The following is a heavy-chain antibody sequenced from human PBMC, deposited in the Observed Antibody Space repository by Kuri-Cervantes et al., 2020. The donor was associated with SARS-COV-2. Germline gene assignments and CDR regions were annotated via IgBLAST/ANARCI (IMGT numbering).Heavy chain of an antibody. V-gene: IGHV1-2*02. J-gene: IGHJ4*02. D-gene: IGHD1-7*01. CDR2: INPNSGGT. Sequence: ASVKVSCKASGYTFTGYYMHWVRQAPGQGLEWMGWINPNSGGTNYAQKFQGRVTMTRDTSISTAYMELSRLRSDDTAVYYCARAPIKNPSNWNLDDWGQGTLVTVSS. CDR1: GYTFTGYY. CDR3: ARAPIKNPSNWNLDD.